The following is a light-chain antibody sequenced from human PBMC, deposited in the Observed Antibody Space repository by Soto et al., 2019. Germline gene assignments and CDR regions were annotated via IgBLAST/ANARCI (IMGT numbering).Light chain of an antibody. CDR3: TSYVGSNIRV. V-gene: IGLV2-8*01. Sequence: QSALTQPPSAPGSPGQSVTISCTGTSSDVGAYKYVSWYQQYPGKAPKLMIYEVSKRPSGVPDRFSGSKSGNTASLTVSGLQAEDEADYYCTSYVGSNIRVFGGGTKLTVL. J-gene: IGLJ3*02. CDR2: EVS. CDR1: SSDVGAYKY.